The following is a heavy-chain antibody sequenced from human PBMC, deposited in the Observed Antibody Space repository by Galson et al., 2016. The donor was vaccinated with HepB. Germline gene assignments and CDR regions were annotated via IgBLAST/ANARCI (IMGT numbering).Heavy chain of an antibody. CDR2: ISGSGDRI. CDR1: GFTFSSFA. V-gene: IGHV3-23*01. CDR3: AKEGWFGELLYGHFDF. D-gene: IGHD3-10*01. Sequence: SLRLSCAASGFTFSSFAMSWVRRVPGTGLEWVSAISGSGDRIRYAESVKGRFIISRDNSKNTLDVEMKNLRVEDTAVYYCAKEGWFGELLYGHFDFWGQGTLVTVSS. J-gene: IGHJ4*02.